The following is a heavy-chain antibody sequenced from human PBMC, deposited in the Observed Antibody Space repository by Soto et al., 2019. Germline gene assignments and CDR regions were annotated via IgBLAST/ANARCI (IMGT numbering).Heavy chain of an antibody. CDR2: ITDSSDTV. D-gene: IGHD3-3*01. V-gene: IGHV3-48*02. CDR3: ARDFGHGYYLDY. CDR1: GFTFSIYN. J-gene: IGHJ4*02. Sequence: PGGSLRLSCAASGFTFSIYNMNWVRQAPGKGLEWVSYITDSSDTVHYADSVRGRFTISRDNAESSLYLQMNSLRDEDTAVYFCARDFGHGYYLDYWGRGTLVTVSS.